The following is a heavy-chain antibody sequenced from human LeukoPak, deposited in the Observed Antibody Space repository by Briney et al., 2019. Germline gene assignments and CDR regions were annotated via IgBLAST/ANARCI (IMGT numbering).Heavy chain of an antibody. D-gene: IGHD2-2*01. CDR2: IYHSGTT. CDR3: ARHARYCSGTSCHKFDY. CDR1: GYSISSGYY. V-gene: IGHV4-38-2*01. Sequence: SETLSLTCVVSGYSISSGYYWGWIRQPPGKGLEWMGSIYHSGTTYYNPSLKSRLTMSVDTSKNQFSLKLSSVTAADTALYYCARHARYCSGTSCHKFDYWGQGSLVTVSS. J-gene: IGHJ4*02.